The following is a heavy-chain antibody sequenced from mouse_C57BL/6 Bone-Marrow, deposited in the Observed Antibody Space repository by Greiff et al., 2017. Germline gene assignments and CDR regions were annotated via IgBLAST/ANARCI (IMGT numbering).Heavy chain of an antibody. Sequence: QVHVKQSGAELVRPGTSVKVSCKASGYAFTNYLIEWVKQRPGQGLEWIGVINPGSGGTNYNEKFKGKATLTADKSSNTAYMQLSSLTSEDSAVYFCARVYGNYYFDYWGQGTTLTVSS. V-gene: IGHV1-54*01. D-gene: IGHD2-10*02. CDR2: INPGSGGT. CDR3: ARVYGNYYFDY. J-gene: IGHJ2*01. CDR1: GYAFTNYL.